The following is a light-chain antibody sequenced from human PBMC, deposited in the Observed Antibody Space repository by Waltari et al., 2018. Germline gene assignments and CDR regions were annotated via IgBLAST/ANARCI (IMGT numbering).Light chain of an antibody. V-gene: IGLV2-23*02. CDR2: DVS. J-gene: IGLJ3*02. Sequence: QSALTQPASVSGSPGQSITISCTGTSSDVGGYNYVSWYQQHPGKAPKLMIYDVSKRPSGVSNRFSGSKYGNTASLTISGLQAEDEADYYCCSYAGSRVFGGGTKLTVL. CDR1: SSDVGGYNY. CDR3: CSYAGSRV.